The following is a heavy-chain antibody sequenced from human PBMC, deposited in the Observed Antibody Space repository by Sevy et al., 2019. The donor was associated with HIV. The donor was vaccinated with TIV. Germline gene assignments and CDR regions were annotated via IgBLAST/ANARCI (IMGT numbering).Heavy chain of an antibody. Sequence: GESLKISCTGSXXXFTNYWISWVRQMPGKGLEWMGKIDPSDSYTTYSPSFQGHVTFSADTSINTAYLQWSSLKASDTAIYYCARHDPICSSNICYRXFDXWGQGTLVTVSS. D-gene: IGHD2-2*01. CDR3: ARHDPICSSNICYRXFDX. J-gene: IGHJ5*02. V-gene: IGHV5-10-1*01. CDR1: XXXFTNYW. CDR2: IDPSDSYT.